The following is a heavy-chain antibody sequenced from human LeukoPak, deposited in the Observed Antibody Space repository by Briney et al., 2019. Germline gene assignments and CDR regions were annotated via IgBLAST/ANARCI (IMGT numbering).Heavy chain of an antibody. CDR1: GGSTSSYY. V-gene: IGHV4-59*01. D-gene: IGHD2-15*01. CDR2: IYYSGST. Sequence: SETLSLTCTVSGGSTSSYYWSWIRQPPGKGLEWIGYIYYSGSTNYNPSLKSRVTISVDTSKNQFSLKLSSVTAADTAVYYCARYCSGGSCYSDWFDPWGQGTLVTVSS. CDR3: ARYCSGGSCYSDWFDP. J-gene: IGHJ5*02.